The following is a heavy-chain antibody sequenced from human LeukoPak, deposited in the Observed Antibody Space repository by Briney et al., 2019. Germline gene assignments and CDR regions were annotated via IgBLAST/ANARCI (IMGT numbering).Heavy chain of an antibody. Sequence: GGSLRLSCSSSRFTFSSYTMNWVRQAPGKGLEWVSSIDPSSTYIYYADSVKGRFTISRDNAQNSLYLQMNSLRAEDTAVYYCTRGSYGDYEHWGQGTLVTVSS. CDR1: RFTFSSYT. V-gene: IGHV3-21*01. J-gene: IGHJ4*02. CDR2: IDPSSTYI. D-gene: IGHD4-17*01. CDR3: TRGSYGDYEH.